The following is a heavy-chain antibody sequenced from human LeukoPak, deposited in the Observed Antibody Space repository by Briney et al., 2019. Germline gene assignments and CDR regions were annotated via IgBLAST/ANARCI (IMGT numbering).Heavy chain of an antibody. CDR1: GYTFTGYY. D-gene: IGHD2-2*02. J-gene: IGHJ6*03. CDR2: INPNSGGT. V-gene: IGHV1-2*02. CDR3: AREPACSSTSCYRFGTYYYYMDV. Sequence: GASVKVSCKASGYTFTGYYMHWVRQAPGQGLEWMGWINPNSGGTNYAQKFQGRVTMTRDTSISTAYMELSRLGSDDTAVYYCAREPACSSTSCYRFGTYYYYMDVWGKGTTVTVSS.